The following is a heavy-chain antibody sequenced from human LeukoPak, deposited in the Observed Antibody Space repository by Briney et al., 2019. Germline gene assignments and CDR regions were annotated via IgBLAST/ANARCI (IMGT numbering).Heavy chain of an antibody. CDR3: AREGHYDSSGYYPGFDP. CDR2: IYYSGST. Sequence: SQTLSLTCNVSGGSISNDGYYWSWIRQPPGKGLEWIGYIYYSGSTNYNPSLKSRVTISVDTSKNQFSLKLSSVTAADTAVYYCAREGHYDSSGYYPGFDPWGQGTLVTVSS. CDR1: GGSISNDGYY. J-gene: IGHJ5*02. D-gene: IGHD3-22*01. V-gene: IGHV4-61*08.